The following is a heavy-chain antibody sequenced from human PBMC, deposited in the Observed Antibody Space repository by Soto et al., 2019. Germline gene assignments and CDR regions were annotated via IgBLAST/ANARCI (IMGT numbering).Heavy chain of an antibody. Sequence: PGGSLRLSCAASGFTFSSYGMHWVRQAPGKGLEWVAVISYDGSNKYYADSVKGRFTISRDNSKNTLYLQMNSLRAEDTAVYYCAKDRIDYDILTGYFPPPNWFDPWGQGT. V-gene: IGHV3-30*18. D-gene: IGHD3-9*01. J-gene: IGHJ5*02. CDR3: AKDRIDYDILTGYFPPPNWFDP. CDR1: GFTFSSYG. CDR2: ISYDGSNK.